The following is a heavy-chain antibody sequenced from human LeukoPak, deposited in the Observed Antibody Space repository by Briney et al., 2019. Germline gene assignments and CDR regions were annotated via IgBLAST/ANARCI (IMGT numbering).Heavy chain of an antibody. D-gene: IGHD5-18*01. CDR3: ATGVDTAMVPFDY. J-gene: IGHJ4*02. CDR1: GFTLRSYT. CDR2: IGISSNKI. V-gene: IGHV3-21*01. Sequence: GGSLRLSCAASGFTLRSYTMNWVRQAPGKGLEWVSSIGISSNKIYYADSVKGRFIISRDNAKNSVYLQMNSLRAEDTAVYYCATGVDTAMVPFDYWGQGTLVTVSS.